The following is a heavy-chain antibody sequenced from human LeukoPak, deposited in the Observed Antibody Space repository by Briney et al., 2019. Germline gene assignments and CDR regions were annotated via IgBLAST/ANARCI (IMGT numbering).Heavy chain of an antibody. J-gene: IGHJ4*02. CDR3: ARGLGYCTSTTCLLPFDY. Sequence: GGSLRLSCAASGFTLSTYYMTWVRQAPGKGLECVSVIYSGGSTYYADSVKGRFTVCRDNSKNTLYLQMNSLRAEDTAMYYCARGLGYCTSTTCLLPFDYWGQGTLVTVSS. V-gene: IGHV3-53*01. D-gene: IGHD2-2*01. CDR2: IYSGGST. CDR1: GFTLSTYY.